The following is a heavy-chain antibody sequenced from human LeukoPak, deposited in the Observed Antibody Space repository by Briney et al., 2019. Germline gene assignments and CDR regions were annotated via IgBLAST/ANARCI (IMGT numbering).Heavy chain of an antibody. CDR3: ARVLWLFDY. Sequence: PGRSLRLSCAASGFTFSSYGMHWVRQAPGKGLEWVADIWYDGSHKYYADSVKGRFTISRDNSKNTLHLQMNSLRAEDTAVYYCARVLWLFDYWGQGTLVTVSS. V-gene: IGHV3-33*01. D-gene: IGHD5-12*01. J-gene: IGHJ4*02. CDR1: GFTFSSYG. CDR2: IWYDGSHK.